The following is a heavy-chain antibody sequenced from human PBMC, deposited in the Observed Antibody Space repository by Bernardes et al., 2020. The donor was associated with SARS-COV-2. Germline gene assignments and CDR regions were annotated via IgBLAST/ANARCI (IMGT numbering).Heavy chain of an antibody. CDR1: GYTFTGYY. Sequence: ASVKVSCKASGYTFTGYYMHWVRQAPGQGLEWMGWINPNSGGTNYAQKFQGWVTMTRDTSISTAYMELSRLRSDDTAVYYCAREITGSYSPYFDYWGQGTLVTVSS. J-gene: IGHJ4*02. CDR2: INPNSGGT. V-gene: IGHV1-2*04. D-gene: IGHD1-26*01. CDR3: AREITGSYSPYFDY.